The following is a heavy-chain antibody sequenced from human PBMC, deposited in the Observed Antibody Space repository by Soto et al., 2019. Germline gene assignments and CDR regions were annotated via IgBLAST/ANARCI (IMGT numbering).Heavy chain of an antibody. D-gene: IGHD2-8*01. CDR1: GYTFTSYD. V-gene: IGHV1-8*01. Sequence: EASVKVSCKASGYTFTSYDINWARQATGQGLEWMGWMNPNRRNTVYAQNFHGRVTMTSNTSITKAKIELSSLSTEDTAVYYCTRDSPPSCTIGICFREWFDPWGHGTLATVSS. CDR3: TRDSPPSCTIGICFREWFDP. J-gene: IGHJ5*02. CDR2: MNPNRRNT.